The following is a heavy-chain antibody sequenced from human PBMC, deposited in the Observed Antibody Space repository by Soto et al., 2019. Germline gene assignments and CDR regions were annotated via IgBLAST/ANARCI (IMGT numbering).Heavy chain of an antibody. CDR1: GFNFSRYD. CDR2: ISRSDGSA. CDR3: TFSGPYYYYSYGMDV. Sequence: PGGSLRLSCVASGFNFSRYDMTWVRQAPGKGLEWVSAISRSDGSANYADSVKGRFTISRDNSKNTLYLQLNSLRAEDTAVYYCTFSGPYYYYSYGMDVWGQGTTVTVSS. J-gene: IGHJ6*02. V-gene: IGHV3-23*01. D-gene: IGHD3-3*02.